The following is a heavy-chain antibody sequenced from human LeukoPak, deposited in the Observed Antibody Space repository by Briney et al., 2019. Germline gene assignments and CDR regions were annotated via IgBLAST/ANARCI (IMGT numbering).Heavy chain of an antibody. CDR2: INHSGST. Sequence: PSETLSLTCAVYGGSFSGYYWSWIRQPPGKGLEWIGEINHSGSTNYNPSLKSRVTISVDTSKKQFSLKLSSVTAADTAVYYCARGGDTAMVPGFDYWGQGTLVTVSS. CDR3: ARGGDTAMVPGFDY. CDR1: GGSFSGYY. D-gene: IGHD5-18*01. J-gene: IGHJ4*02. V-gene: IGHV4-34*01.